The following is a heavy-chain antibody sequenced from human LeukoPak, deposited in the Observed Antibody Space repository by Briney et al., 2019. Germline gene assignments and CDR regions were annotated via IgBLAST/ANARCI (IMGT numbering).Heavy chain of an antibody. CDR3: ARSTVTTALVY. D-gene: IGHD4-17*01. V-gene: IGHV4-61*02. CDR1: GGSISSGSYY. CDR2: IYTSGST. Sequence: SETLSLTCTVSGGSISSGSYYWSWIRQPAGKGLEWIGRIYTSGSTNYNPSLKSRVTISVDTSKNQFSLKLSSVTAADTAVYYCARSTVTTALVYWGQGTLVTVSS. J-gene: IGHJ4*02.